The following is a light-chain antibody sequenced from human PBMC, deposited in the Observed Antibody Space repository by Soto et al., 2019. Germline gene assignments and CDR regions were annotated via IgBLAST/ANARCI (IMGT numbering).Light chain of an antibody. V-gene: IGKV1-5*01. CDR1: QSISSW. Sequence: DIQMTHSASAVSAGVGDRVTIACRACQSISSWLAWYQQKPGKAPKLLIYDASSLESGVPSRFSGSGSGTEFTLTISILQPDDFATYYCQHYNIYSEAFGQGTKVDI. J-gene: IGKJ1*01. CDR3: QHYNIYSEA. CDR2: DAS.